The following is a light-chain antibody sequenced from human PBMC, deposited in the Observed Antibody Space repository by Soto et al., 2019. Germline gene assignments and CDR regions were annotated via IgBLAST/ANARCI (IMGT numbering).Light chain of an antibody. Sequence: EIVLTQSPATLSLSPGERATLSCRASQSVSDYLAWYQQKPGQAPRLLIYDASNRATGIPARFSGSGFGTDFTLTISSLEPEDFAVYYCEQRSIWPLYTFGQGIKVDIK. J-gene: IGKJ2*01. CDR3: EQRSIWPLYT. V-gene: IGKV3-11*01. CDR2: DAS. CDR1: QSVSDY.